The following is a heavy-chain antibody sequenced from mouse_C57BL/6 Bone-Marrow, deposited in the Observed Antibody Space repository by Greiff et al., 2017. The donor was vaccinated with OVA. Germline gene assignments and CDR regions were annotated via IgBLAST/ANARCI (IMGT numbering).Heavy chain of an antibody. CDR1: GYTFTDYY. CDR2: INPYNGGT. CDR3: ARYGNSDY. V-gene: IGHV1-19*01. J-gene: IGHJ2*01. D-gene: IGHD2-10*02. Sequence: EVKLMESGPVLVKPGASVKMSCKASGYTFTDYYMNWVKQSHGKSLEWIGVINPYNGGTRYNQKFKGKATLTVDKSSSTAYMDLNSLTSEASAVYSCARYGNSDYWGQGTTLTVSS.